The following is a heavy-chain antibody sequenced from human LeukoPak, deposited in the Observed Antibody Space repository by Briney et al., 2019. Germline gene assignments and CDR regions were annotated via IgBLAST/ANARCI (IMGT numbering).Heavy chain of an antibody. CDR1: GYTFTSYY. CDR2: INPSGGST. CDR3: ATTGITGTESGY. Sequence: ASVKVSCKASGYTFTSYYMHWVRQAPGQGLEWMGIINPSGGSTSYAQKFQGRVTMTEDTSTDTAYMELSSLRSEDTAVYYCATTGITGTESGYWGQGTLVTVSS. J-gene: IGHJ4*02. D-gene: IGHD1-14*01. V-gene: IGHV1-46*01.